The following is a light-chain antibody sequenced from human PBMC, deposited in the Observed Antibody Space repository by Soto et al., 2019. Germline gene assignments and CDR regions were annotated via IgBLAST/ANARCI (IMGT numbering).Light chain of an antibody. J-gene: IGKJ4*01. CDR2: GAS. Sequence: EILLTQSPATLSLSPCERATLSCRASQSVSSSYLAWYQQKPGQAPRLLIYGASSRATGIPDRFSGSGSGTDFTLTISRLEPEDFAVYYCQQYGSSLLTFGGGTKVDIK. V-gene: IGKV3-20*01. CDR1: QSVSSSY. CDR3: QQYGSSLLT.